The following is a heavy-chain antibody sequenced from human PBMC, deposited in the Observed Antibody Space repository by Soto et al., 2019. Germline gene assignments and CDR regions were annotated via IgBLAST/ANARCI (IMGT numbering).Heavy chain of an antibody. D-gene: IGHD4-17*01. V-gene: IGHV5-51*03. CDR2: IYPGDSDT. J-gene: IGHJ6*02. Sequence: EVQLVQSGAEVKKPGEPLKISCKGSRDSFTSYWIGWVRQMPGKGLEWMGVIYPGDSDTRYSPSFQGQVTFSADKSITIAYLQWTSLKASDTATYYCGRLRGVYGDYDAMDVWGQGTTVTVSS. CDR3: GRLRGVYGDYDAMDV. CDR1: RDSFTSYW.